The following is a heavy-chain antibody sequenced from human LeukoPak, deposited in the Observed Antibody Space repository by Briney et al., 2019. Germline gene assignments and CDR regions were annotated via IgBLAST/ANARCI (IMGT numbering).Heavy chain of an antibody. V-gene: IGHV3-23*01. J-gene: IGHJ4*02. CDR1: GFAFSNYA. CDR3: GGDLYCESRGVDV. CDR2: ISGSGSNT. Sequence: HPGGSLRLSCVASGFAFSNYAMSWVRQAPGKGLEWVSGISGSGSNTYYADSVKGRFTISRDNSKHTLYLQMNSLRAEDTAVYYCGGDLYCESRGVDVWGQGTLVTVSS. D-gene: IGHD3-22*01.